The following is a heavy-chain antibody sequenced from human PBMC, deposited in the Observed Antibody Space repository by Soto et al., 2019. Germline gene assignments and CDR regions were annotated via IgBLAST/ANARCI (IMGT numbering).Heavy chain of an antibody. CDR1: GFTFSSYA. J-gene: IGHJ4*02. CDR2: ISGSGGST. V-gene: IGHV3-23*01. Sequence: GGSLRLSCAASGFTFSSYAMSWVRQAPGKGLEWVSAISGSGGSTYYADSVKGRFTISRDNSKNTLYLQMNSLRAEDTAVYYSAKTTYDTSGYYEAFDYWGQGTLVTVSS. CDR3: AKTTYDTSGYYEAFDY. D-gene: IGHD3-22*01.